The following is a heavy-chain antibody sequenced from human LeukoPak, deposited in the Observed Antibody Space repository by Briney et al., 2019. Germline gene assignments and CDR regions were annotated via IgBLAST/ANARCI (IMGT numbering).Heavy chain of an antibody. V-gene: IGHV1-18*01. CDR3: ARDLLGSPNRGYGDFNIFDM. CDR2: ISPYNGNT. D-gene: IGHD4-17*01. J-gene: IGHJ4*02. Sequence: GASVKVSCKASGYTFTTYGISWVRQAPGQGLEWMGWISPYNGNTHYIQNLQGRVTMTVDTSTNTASMELRSLRSDDTAVYYCARDLLGSPNRGYGDFNIFDMWGQGTLVIVSS. CDR1: GYTFTTYG.